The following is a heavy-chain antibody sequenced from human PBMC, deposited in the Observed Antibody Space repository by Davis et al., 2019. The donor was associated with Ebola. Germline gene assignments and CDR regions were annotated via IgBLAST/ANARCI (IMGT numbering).Heavy chain of an antibody. J-gene: IGHJ4*02. Sequence: PGRSLRLSCADSGITFSRHWLTWVRQAPGKGLEWVANIKQDGSEKYYVDSVKGRFTISRDNAENSVYLQMNSLRAEDTAVYYCARDLRAGWGQGTLVTVSS. CDR1: GITFSRHW. V-gene: IGHV3-7*01. CDR2: IKQDGSEK. CDR3: ARDLRAG.